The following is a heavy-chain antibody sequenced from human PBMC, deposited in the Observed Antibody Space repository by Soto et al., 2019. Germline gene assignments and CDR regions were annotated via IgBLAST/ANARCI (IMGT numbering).Heavy chain of an antibody. D-gene: IGHD2-2*03. CDR1: GFSLSTSGVS. J-gene: IGHJ5*02. Sequence: SGPTLVNPTQTLTLTCTFSGFSLSTSGVSVGWIRQPPGKALEWLALIYWNDDKRYSPSLKSRLTITKDTSKDQVVLTMTSIDPVDTGTYYCALNAPGYCDSTSCLNWFDPWGQGILVTVSS. CDR2: IYWNDDK. CDR3: ALNAPGYCDSTSCLNWFDP. V-gene: IGHV2-5*01.